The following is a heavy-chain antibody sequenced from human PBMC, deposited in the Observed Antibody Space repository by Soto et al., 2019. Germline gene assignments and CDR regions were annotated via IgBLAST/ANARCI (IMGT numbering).Heavy chain of an antibody. CDR1: GFTFSNYA. Sequence: GGSLRLSCSVSGFTFSNYAMHWVRQAPGKGLEYVSGITSDGDSTWHADSVKDRFTVSRDNSKNTLFLQMSSLRVEDTAIYFCVKGNQLLRYYFEFWGPGTLVTVSS. CDR3: VKGNQLLRYYFEF. V-gene: IGHV3-64D*06. CDR2: ITSDGDST. D-gene: IGHD2-15*01. J-gene: IGHJ4*01.